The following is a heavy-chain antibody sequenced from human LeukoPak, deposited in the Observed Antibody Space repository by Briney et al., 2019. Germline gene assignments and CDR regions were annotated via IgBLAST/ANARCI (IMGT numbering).Heavy chain of an antibody. D-gene: IGHD7-27*01. CDR1: GFTFSDSW. CDR3: TTYTNWVAGDI. V-gene: IGHV3-7*01. J-gene: IGHJ6*02. Sequence: GGSLRLSCVASGFTFSDSWMSWVRQAPGKGLEWVADIRDDGSQKEYLDSVKGRFTISRDNAKNSLYLQMDSLRAEDTAVYYCTTYTNWVAGDIWGQGTTVSVSS. CDR2: IRDDGSQK.